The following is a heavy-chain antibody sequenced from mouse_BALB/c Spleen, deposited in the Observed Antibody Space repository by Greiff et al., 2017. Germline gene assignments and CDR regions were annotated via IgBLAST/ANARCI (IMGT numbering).Heavy chain of an antibody. J-gene: IGHJ3*01. D-gene: IGHD2-10*02. Sequence: QVQLKESGPGLVAPSQSLSITCTVSGFSLTGYGVNWVRQPPGKGLEWLGMIWGDGSTDYNSALKSRLSISKDNSKSQVFLKMNSLQTDDTARYYCARAGGYGNYPLAYWGQGTLVTVSA. CDR1: GFSLTGYG. V-gene: IGHV2-6-7*01. CDR2: IWGDGST. CDR3: ARAGGYGNYPLAY.